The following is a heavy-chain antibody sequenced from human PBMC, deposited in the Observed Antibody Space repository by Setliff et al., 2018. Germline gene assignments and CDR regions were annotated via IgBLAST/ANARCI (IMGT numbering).Heavy chain of an antibody. CDR3: ARDLGHGGDSDY. CDR1: GYSISSGYI. Sequence: ETLSLTCNVYGYSISSGYIWGWIRQPPGKGLEWVGNIGHTGSINYNPSLKSRLTISRDTSKNQVSLKLNSVTATDTAVYYCARDLGHGGDSDYWGQGILVTVSS. J-gene: IGHJ4*02. D-gene: IGHD2-21*02. CDR2: IGHTGSI. V-gene: IGHV4-38-2*02.